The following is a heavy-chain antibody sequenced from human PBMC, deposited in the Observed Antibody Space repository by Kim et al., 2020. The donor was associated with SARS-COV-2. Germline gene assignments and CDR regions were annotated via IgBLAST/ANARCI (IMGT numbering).Heavy chain of an antibody. Sequence: ASVKVSCKASGYTFTSYDINWVRQATGQGLEWMGWMNPNSGNTGYAQKFQGRVTMTRNTSISTAYMELSSLRSEDTAVYYCARAPSLLWFGELLPYYYYGMDAWGQGTTVTVSS. D-gene: IGHD3-10*01. CDR3: ARAPSLLWFGELLPYYYYGMDA. CDR1: GYTFTSYD. J-gene: IGHJ6*02. CDR2: MNPNSGNT. V-gene: IGHV1-8*01.